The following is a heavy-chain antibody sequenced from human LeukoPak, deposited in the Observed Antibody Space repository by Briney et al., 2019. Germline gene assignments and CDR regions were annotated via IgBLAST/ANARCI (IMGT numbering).Heavy chain of an antibody. CDR3: ARHLYITYYYYYYMDV. V-gene: IGHV4-39*01. J-gene: IGHJ6*03. D-gene: IGHD3-10*01. Sequence: TSETLSLTCTVSGGSITSSSYYWGWIRQPPGKGLEWIGSICYSGSTYYNPSLKSRVTISVDTSKKQFSLKLSSVTAADTAVYYCARHLYITYYYYYYMDVWGKGTTVTISS. CDR2: ICYSGST. CDR1: GGSITSSSYY.